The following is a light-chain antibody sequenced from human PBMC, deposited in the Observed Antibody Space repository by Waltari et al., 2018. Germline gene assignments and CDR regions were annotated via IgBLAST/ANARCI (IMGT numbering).Light chain of an antibody. CDR1: PGISID. CDR3: QKYDSAPQT. J-gene: IGKJ1*01. V-gene: IGKV1-27*01. CDR2: GAS. Sequence: DIQMTQSPSSLSASVGDRVTITCRASPGISIDLAWYQQKPEKAPKLLISGASTLQFGVPSRFSGSGSGTDFTLTISGLQPDDFATYYCQKYDSAPQTFGQGTKVEIK.